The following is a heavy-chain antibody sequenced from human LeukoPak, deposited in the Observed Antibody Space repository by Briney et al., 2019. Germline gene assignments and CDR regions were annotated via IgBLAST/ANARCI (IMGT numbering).Heavy chain of an antibody. J-gene: IGHJ4*02. V-gene: IGHV1-46*01. CDR3: ARDALPRVYSSSWYDY. Sequence: GASVKVSCKASGYTFTSYYMHWVRQAPGQGLEWMGIINPSGGSTSYAQKFQGRVTMTRDMSTGTVYMELSSLRSEDTAVYYCARDALPRVYSSSWYDYWGQGTLVTVSS. D-gene: IGHD6-13*01. CDR2: INPSGGST. CDR1: GYTFTSYY.